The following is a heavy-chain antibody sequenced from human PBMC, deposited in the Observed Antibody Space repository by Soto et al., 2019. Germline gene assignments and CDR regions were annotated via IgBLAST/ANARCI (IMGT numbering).Heavy chain of an antibody. CDR1: GASISGGAYY. Sequence: QVQLQESGPGLVKPSQTLSLTCTVSGASISGGAYYWTWFRQPPGKGLEWIGSIYYTGNTYSNPSLESRLSISVDPSNNQFALRLTSVTAPDTAIYYCARATYDSSTYYLDYWGQGTLVTVSS. V-gene: IGHV4-30-4*01. D-gene: IGHD3-22*01. J-gene: IGHJ4*02. CDR2: IYYTGNT. CDR3: ARATYDSSTYYLDY.